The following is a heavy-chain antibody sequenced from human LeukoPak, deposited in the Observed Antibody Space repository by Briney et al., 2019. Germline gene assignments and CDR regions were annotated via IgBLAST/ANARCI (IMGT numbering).Heavy chain of an antibody. V-gene: IGHV3-30*18. CDR3: AKPAAYCGGDCFDY. CDR1: GFTFSSYG. CDR2: ISYDGSNK. D-gene: IGHD2-21*01. Sequence: GRSLRLSCAASGFTFSSYGMHWVRQAPGKGLEWVAVISYDGSNKYYADSVKGRFTISRDNSKNTLYLQMNSLRAEDTAVYYCAKPAAYCGGDCFDYWGQGTLVTVSS. J-gene: IGHJ4*02.